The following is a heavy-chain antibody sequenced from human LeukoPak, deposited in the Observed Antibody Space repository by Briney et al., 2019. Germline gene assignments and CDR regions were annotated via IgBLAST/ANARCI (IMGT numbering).Heavy chain of an antibody. CDR3: GQDY. CDR2: IKRDESEK. Sequence: GGSLRLSCAASGFTLHTYWMSWVRQAPGKGLEWVASIKRDESEKYYVDSVKGRFTISRDNAKNSLYLQMNSLRVEDTAVYYCGQDYWGQGTLVAVSP. V-gene: IGHV3-7*01. CDR1: GFTLHTYW. J-gene: IGHJ4*02.